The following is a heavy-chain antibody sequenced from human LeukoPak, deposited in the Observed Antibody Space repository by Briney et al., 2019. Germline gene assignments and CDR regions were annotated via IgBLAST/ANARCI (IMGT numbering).Heavy chain of an antibody. Sequence: ASVKVSCKVSGYTLTELSMHWVRQAPGKGLEWMGGFDPEDGETIYAQKFQGRVTMTEDTSTDTVYMELSSLRSEDTAVYYCATEDRYYYYMDVWGKGTTVTVSS. CDR2: FDPEDGET. CDR1: GYTLTELS. CDR3: ATEDRYYYYMDV. J-gene: IGHJ6*03. V-gene: IGHV1-24*01.